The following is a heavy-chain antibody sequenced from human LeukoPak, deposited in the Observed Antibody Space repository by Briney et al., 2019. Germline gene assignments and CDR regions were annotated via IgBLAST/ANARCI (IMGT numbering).Heavy chain of an antibody. CDR3: AREGGIVLIVYATSPLGDLNSDFGY. Sequence: GGSLRLSCAASGFTFDTYWMSWVRQAPGKGLEWVANIKQDGSEKYYVDSVKGRFTVSRDNAKNSLYLQMNSLRAGDTAVYYCAREGGIVLIVYATSPLGDLNSDFGYWGQGTLVTVSS. CDR1: GFTFDTYW. CDR2: IKQDGSEK. J-gene: IGHJ4*02. D-gene: IGHD2-8*01. V-gene: IGHV3-7*01.